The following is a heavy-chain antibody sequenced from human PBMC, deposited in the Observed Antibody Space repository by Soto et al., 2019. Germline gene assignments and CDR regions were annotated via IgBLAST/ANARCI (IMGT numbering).Heavy chain of an antibody. CDR1: GFTFSIFP. CDR3: AKRGPVGAVNTAHFDY. J-gene: IGHJ4*02. CDR2: ISGGGSTT. Sequence: PGGSLRLSCAASGFTFSIFPMSWVRQAPGKGLEWVSAISGGGSTTLYADSVKGRFTISRDNSKNTLALQMNSLTGDDTAVYYCAKRGPVGAVNTAHFDYWGQGILVTVSS. V-gene: IGHV3-23*01. D-gene: IGHD5-18*01.